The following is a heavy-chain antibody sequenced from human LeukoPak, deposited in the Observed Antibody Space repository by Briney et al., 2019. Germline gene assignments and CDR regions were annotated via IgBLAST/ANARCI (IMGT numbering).Heavy chain of an antibody. CDR1: GFTFSSYG. J-gene: IGHJ5*02. CDR3: AKGGGDYGPPGP. CDR2: IWYDGSNK. D-gene: IGHD2-21*02. V-gene: IGHV3-33*06. Sequence: GGSLRLSCAASGFTFSSYGMHWVRQAPGKGLVWVAVIWYDGSNKYYADSVKGRFTISRDNSKNTLYLQMNSLRAEDTAVNYCAKGGGDYGPPGPWGQGTLVTVSS.